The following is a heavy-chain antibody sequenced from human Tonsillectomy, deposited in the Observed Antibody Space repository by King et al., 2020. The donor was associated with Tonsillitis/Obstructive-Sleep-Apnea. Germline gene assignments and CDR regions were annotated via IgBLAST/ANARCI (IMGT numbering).Heavy chain of an antibody. V-gene: IGHV3-23*01. Sequence: MSLVRQALGNGLECVDAISGGCGSTYYADSVKGRFNFSRDNSKNKLYLQMNSLRAEDSAIYYCARAVKWDFDYWGQGTLITVSS. CDR2: ISGGCGST. D-gene: IGHD1-26*01. J-gene: IGHJ4*02. CDR3: ARAVKWDFDY.